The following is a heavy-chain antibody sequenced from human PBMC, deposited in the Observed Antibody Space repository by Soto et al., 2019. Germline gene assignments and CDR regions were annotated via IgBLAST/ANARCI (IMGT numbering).Heavy chain of an antibody. J-gene: IGHJ6*02. CDR2: IYHSGST. CDR3: ARNLIAVAPGYYYGMDA. CDR1: GGSISSSNW. D-gene: IGHD6-19*01. Sequence: QVQLQESGPGLVKPSGTLSLTCAVSGGSISSSNWWSWVRQPPGKGLEWIGEIYHSGSTNYNPSLKGRATISVDKSKNQFSLKLSSVTAADTAVYYCARNLIAVAPGYYYGMDAWGQGTPVTVSS. V-gene: IGHV4-4*02.